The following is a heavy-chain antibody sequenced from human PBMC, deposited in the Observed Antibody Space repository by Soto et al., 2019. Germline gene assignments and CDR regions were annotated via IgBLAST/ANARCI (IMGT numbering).Heavy chain of an antibody. Sequence: GASVKVSCKASGYTFTSYGISWVRQAPGQGLEWMGWISAYNGNTNYAQKLQGRVTMTTDTSTSTAYMELRSLRSDDTAVYYCARVGRYRGYSGYDPFDYWGQGTLVTVSS. CDR3: ARVGRYRGYSGYDPFDY. CDR1: GYTFTSYG. J-gene: IGHJ4*02. V-gene: IGHV1-18*01. CDR2: ISAYNGNT. D-gene: IGHD5-12*01.